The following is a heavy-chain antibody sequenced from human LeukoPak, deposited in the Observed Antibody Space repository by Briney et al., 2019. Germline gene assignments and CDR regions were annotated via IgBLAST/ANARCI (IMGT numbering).Heavy chain of an antibody. D-gene: IGHD6-13*01. J-gene: IGHJ5*02. CDR2: INHSGST. V-gene: IGHV4-34*01. Sequence: LETLSLTCAVYGGSFSGYYWSWIRQPPGKGLEWIGEINHSGSTNYNPSLKSRVTISVDTSKNQFSLKLSSVTAADTAVYYCARVRYSSSWYGINWFDLWGQGTLVTVSS. CDR3: ARVRYSSSWYGINWFDL. CDR1: GGSFSGYY.